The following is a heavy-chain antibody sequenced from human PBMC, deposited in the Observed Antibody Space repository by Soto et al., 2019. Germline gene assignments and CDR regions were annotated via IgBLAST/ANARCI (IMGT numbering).Heavy chain of an antibody. D-gene: IGHD5-12*01. J-gene: IGHJ6*02. V-gene: IGHV1-69*06. CDR2: IIPIFGTA. CDR3: ARARGKWRDYYYYGMDV. CDR1: GGTFSSYA. Sequence: QVQLVQSGAEVKKPGSSVKVSCKASGGTFSSYAISWVRQAPGQGLEWMGGIIPIFGTANYAQKFQGRVTITADKSTSTAYMELSSLRSEDTAVYYCARARGKWRDYYYYGMDVWGQGTTVTVPS.